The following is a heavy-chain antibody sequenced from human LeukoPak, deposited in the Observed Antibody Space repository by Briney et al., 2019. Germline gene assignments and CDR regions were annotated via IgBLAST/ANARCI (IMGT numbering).Heavy chain of an antibody. V-gene: IGHV3-7*01. J-gene: IGHJ4*02. CDR3: ARVYLPIPFDY. CDR2: IKQDGSEK. Sequence: GGSLRLSCAASGFTFSSYWMSWVRQAPGKGLEWVANIKQDGSEKYYVDSVKGRITISRDNAKNSLYLQMNSLRAEDTAVYYCARVYLPIPFDYWGQGTLVTVSS. CDR1: GFTFSSYW. D-gene: IGHD2/OR15-2a*01.